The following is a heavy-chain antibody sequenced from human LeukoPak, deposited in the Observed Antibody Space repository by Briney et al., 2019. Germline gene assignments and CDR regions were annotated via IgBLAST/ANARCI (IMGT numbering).Heavy chain of an antibody. CDR2: IIPIFGTA. J-gene: IGHJ6*03. Sequence: SVKVSCKASGGTFSSYAISWVRQAPGQGLEWMGGIIPIFGTANYAQKFQGRVTITTDESTSTAYMELSSLRSEDTAVYYCAREDYTLPSNYYYYMDVWGRGTTVTVSS. CDR3: AREDYTLPSNYYYYMDV. CDR1: GGTFSSYA. V-gene: IGHV1-69*05. D-gene: IGHD3-3*01.